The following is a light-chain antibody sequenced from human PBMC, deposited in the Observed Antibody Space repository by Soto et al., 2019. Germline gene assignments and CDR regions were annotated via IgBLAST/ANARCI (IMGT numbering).Light chain of an antibody. V-gene: IGKV3-15*01. CDR3: QPYNNWPLT. CDR2: DTS. Sequence: EILLRHYPATLCVSQGARTTVSCRASQSVSRILAWYQHKPGQTPRLLIYDTSTRATGVPTRFSGSRSGAEFTLTINSLQSEDFAVYYCQPYNNWPLTFGGGTKVAIK. J-gene: IGKJ4*01. CDR1: QSVSRI.